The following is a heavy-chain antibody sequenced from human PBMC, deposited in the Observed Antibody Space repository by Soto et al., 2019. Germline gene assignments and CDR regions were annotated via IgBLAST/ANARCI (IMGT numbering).Heavy chain of an antibody. Sequence: QVQLVQSGAEVKKPGASVKVSCTASGYTFTSYGFSWVRQAPGQGLEWMGWVRAFNGTTNYAHKLQGRVTMTKDTTTSTAYMELRSLRSDDTAVYYCARDLPTIDVWGQGTTVTVSS. CDR3: ARDLPTIDV. CDR2: VRAFNGTT. V-gene: IGHV1-18*01. J-gene: IGHJ6*02. CDR1: GYTFTSYG.